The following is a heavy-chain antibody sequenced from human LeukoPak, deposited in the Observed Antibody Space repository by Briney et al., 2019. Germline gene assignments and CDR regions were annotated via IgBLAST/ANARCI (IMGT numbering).Heavy chain of an antibody. CDR2: INPNSGGT. Sequence: ASVKVSCKASGYTFTGYYIHWVRQAPGQGLEWMGWINPNSGGTNYAQRFQGRVTMTRDTSISTAYMELSRLRSDDTAVYYCARELGTTSIHWFDPRGQGTLVTVSS. CDR3: ARELGTTSIHWFDP. D-gene: IGHD2-2*01. CDR1: GYTFTGYY. J-gene: IGHJ5*02. V-gene: IGHV1-2*02.